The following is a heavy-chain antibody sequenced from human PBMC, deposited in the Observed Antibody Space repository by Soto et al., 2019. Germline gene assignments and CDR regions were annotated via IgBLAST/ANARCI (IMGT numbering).Heavy chain of an antibody. CDR2: IIPIFGTA. CDR3: ASGEQLVKIDY. D-gene: IGHD6-6*01. Sequence: ASVKVSCKASGGTFSSYAISWVRQAPGQGLEWMGGIIPIFGTANYAQKFQGRVTITADESTSTAYMELSSLRSEDTAVYYCASGEQLVKIDYWGQGTLVTVSS. J-gene: IGHJ4*02. CDR1: GGTFSSYA. V-gene: IGHV1-69*13.